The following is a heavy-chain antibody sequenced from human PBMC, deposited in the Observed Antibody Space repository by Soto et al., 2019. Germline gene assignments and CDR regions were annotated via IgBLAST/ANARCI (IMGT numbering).Heavy chain of an antibody. CDR3: AKDGATGIPFFHDAFDI. CDR1: GFTFSSYA. V-gene: IGHV3-23*01. J-gene: IGHJ3*02. CDR2: ISGSGGST. Sequence: GGSLRLSCAASGFTFSSYAMSWVRQAPGKGLEWVSAISGSGGSTYYADSVKGRFTISRDNSKNTLYLQMNSLRAEDTAVYYCAKDGATGIPFFHDAFDIWGQGTMVTVSS. D-gene: IGHD5-12*01.